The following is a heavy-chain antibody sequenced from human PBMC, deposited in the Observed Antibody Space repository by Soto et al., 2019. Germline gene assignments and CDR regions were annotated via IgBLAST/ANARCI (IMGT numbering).Heavy chain of an antibody. CDR1: GFTFSSYS. V-gene: IGHV3-48*02. Sequence: HPGGSLRLSCAASGFTFSSYSMNWLRQAPGKGLEWVAYISSSSRKIHYADSVRGRFTISRDNANNSLYLQMNGLRDEDTAVYFCARDLMSLYSSGWYNWFDPWGQGTLVTVSS. CDR3: ARDLMSLYSSGWYNWFDP. CDR2: ISSSSRKI. J-gene: IGHJ5*02. D-gene: IGHD6-19*01.